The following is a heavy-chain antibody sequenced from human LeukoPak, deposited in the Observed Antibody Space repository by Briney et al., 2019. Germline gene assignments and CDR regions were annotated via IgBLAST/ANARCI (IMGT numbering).Heavy chain of an antibody. CDR3: ARSVLLDSGAKRGSFDY. Sequence: GASVKVSRKASGGTFSSYAISWVRQAPGQGLEWMGGIIPIFGTADYAQKFQGRVTITTDESTSTAYMELSSLRSEDTAVYYCARSVLLDSGAKRGSFDYWGQGTLVTVSS. J-gene: IGHJ4*02. D-gene: IGHD3/OR15-3a*01. CDR1: GGTFSSYA. V-gene: IGHV1-69*05. CDR2: IIPIFGTA.